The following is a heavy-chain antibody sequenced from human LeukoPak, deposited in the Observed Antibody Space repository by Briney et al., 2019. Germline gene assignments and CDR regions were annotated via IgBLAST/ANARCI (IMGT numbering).Heavy chain of an antibody. CDR3: ASPGYCSSTSCYRADYYYGMDV. CDR2: IIPIFGTA. V-gene: IGHV1-69*13. Sequence: SVKVSCKASGGTFSSYAISWVRQAPGQGLEWTGGIIPIFGTANYAQKFQGRVTITADESTSTAYMELSSLRSEDTAVYYCASPGYCSSTSCYRADYYYGMDVWGQGTTVTVSS. J-gene: IGHJ6*02. CDR1: GGTFSSYA. D-gene: IGHD2-2*01.